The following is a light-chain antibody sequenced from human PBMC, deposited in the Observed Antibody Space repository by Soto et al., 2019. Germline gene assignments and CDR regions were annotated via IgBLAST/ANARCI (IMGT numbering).Light chain of an antibody. CDR3: FQYYNTHLT. CDR2: WAS. Sequence: DIMMTQSPDSLAVSLGERATINCKSSQSVLYSSNNKNYLAWYQQKPGQPPKLLIYWASTRESGVPDRFSGSGSATDFTLTISNLQAEDVAVYYCFQYYNTHLTFGGGTKVEIK. V-gene: IGKV4-1*01. J-gene: IGKJ4*01. CDR1: QSVLYSSNNKNY.